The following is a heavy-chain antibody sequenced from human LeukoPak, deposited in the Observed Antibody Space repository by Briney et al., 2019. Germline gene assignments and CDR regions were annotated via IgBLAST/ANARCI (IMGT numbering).Heavy chain of an antibody. J-gene: IGHJ4*02. CDR1: GYTFTSYY. CDR3: ARDGPGYGGKPTLGY. Sequence: ASVKVSCKASGYTFTSYYMHWVRQAPGQGLEWMGIINPSGGSTSYAQKFQGRLTMTRDTSTSTVYMELSSLRSEDTAVYYCARDGPGYGGKPTLGYWGQGTLVTVSS. V-gene: IGHV1-46*03. CDR2: INPSGGST. D-gene: IGHD4-23*01.